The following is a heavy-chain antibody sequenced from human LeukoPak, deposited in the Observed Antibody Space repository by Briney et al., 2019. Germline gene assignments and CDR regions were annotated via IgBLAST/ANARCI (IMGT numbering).Heavy chain of an antibody. CDR1: GYTFTNYW. CDR2: IYPGDSDT. J-gene: IGHJ6*02. Sequence: GESLKISCKGSGYTFTNYWIGWVRQMPGKGLEWMGIIYPGDSDTRYGPSFQGQVTISADKSISTAYLQWSSLGAPDTAIYYCARSGQLLWVGDARRPYYYAIDVWGQGTTVTVSS. V-gene: IGHV5-51*01. D-gene: IGHD3-10*01. CDR3: ARSGQLLWVGDARRPYYYAIDV.